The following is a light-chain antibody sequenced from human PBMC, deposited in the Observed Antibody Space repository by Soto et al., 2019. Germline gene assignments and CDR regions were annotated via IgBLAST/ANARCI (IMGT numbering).Light chain of an antibody. CDR3: GSWDSSLSADV. CDR2: DDD. J-gene: IGLJ1*01. CDR1: RSNIWVNS. V-gene: IGLV1-51*01. Sequence: QSVLTQPPSVSAAPGQMVTISCAGGRSNIWVNSVSCNPQLPGTAPKLLIYDDDKRPSGIPDRFSCSKSGTSTTLGITGFQTGDEADHYCGSWDSSLSADVFGTGPKVNVL.